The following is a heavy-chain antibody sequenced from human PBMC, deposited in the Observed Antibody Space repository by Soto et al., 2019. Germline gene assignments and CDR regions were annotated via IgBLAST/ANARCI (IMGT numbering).Heavy chain of an antibody. CDR2: ISYDGSNK. D-gene: IGHD3-3*01. Sequence: PGGSLRLSCAASGFTFSSYAMTWVRQAPGKGLEWVAVISYDGSNKYYADSVKGRFTISRDNSKNTLYLQMKSLRAEDTAVYYCAKDRYYDLWSGYYLYYGMAVWGQGTTVTVSS. CDR3: AKDRYYDLWSGYYLYYGMAV. V-gene: IGHV3-30*18. CDR1: GFTFSSYA. J-gene: IGHJ6*02.